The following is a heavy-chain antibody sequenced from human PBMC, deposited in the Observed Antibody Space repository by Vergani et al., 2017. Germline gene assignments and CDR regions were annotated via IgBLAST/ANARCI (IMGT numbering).Heavy chain of an antibody. Sequence: EVQLVESGGGLVQPGGSLTLSCAASGFSFSIYGMNWVRQAPGKGLEWVSYFSGSSSDISYADSVKGRFTISRDNAKNSLYLQMNSLRAEDTALYYCARAEYQLPYHYWGQGTLVTVSS. D-gene: IGHD2-2*01. CDR2: FSGSSSDI. J-gene: IGHJ4*02. V-gene: IGHV3-48*01. CDR3: ARAEYQLPYHY. CDR1: GFSFSIYG.